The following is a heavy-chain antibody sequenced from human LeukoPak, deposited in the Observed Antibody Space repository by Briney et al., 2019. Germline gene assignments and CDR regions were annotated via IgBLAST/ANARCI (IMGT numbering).Heavy chain of an antibody. D-gene: IGHD4-17*01. CDR1: GFTFGSYD. CDR2: IGTAGDT. Sequence: GGSLRLSCAASGFTFGSYDMHWVRQATGKGLEWVSSIGTAGDTYYPGSVKGRFTISRENAKNSLYLQMNSLRAGDTAVYYCARVRHDYDAYYFDSWGQGTLVTVSP. J-gene: IGHJ4*02. V-gene: IGHV3-13*01. CDR3: ARVRHDYDAYYFDS.